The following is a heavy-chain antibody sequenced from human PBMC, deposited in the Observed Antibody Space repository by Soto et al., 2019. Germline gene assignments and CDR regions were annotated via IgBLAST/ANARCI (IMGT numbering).Heavy chain of an antibody. V-gene: IGHV4-4*07. J-gene: IGHJ4*02. CDR1: GVSVTSYT. Sequence: QLQLQESGPGQVKPSETLSLTCVVSGVSVTSYTWSWVRQPANKGLEWICRVFSRVSATYSPSLKSRVRISMDSPENRISLKLDSGTAADAGVSYCTRDGMTTGDTWGPGTLVTVAS. D-gene: IGHD2-21*02. CDR2: VFSRVSA. CDR3: TRDGMTTGDT.